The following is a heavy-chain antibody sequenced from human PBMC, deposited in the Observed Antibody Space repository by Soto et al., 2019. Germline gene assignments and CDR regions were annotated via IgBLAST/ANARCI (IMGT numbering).Heavy chain of an antibody. Sequence: PSETLSLTCTVSGGSISSSSYYWGWIRQPPGKGLEWIGSIYYSGSTYYNPSLKSRVTISVDTSKNQFSLKLSSVTAADTAVYYCSCRGCAAGRYSVDYWGQGTLVPVSS. J-gene: IGHJ4*02. CDR3: SCRGCAAGRYSVDY. V-gene: IGHV4-39*01. CDR1: GGSISSSSYY. D-gene: IGHD6-13*01. CDR2: IYYSGST.